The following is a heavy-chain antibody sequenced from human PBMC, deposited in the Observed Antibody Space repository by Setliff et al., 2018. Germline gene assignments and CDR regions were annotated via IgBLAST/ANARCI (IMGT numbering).Heavy chain of an antibody. J-gene: IGHJ6*02. CDR2: ISSTITST. CDR1: GFTFSSYS. D-gene: IGHD3-9*01. V-gene: IGHV3-23*01. Sequence: QTGGSLRLSCAASGFTFSSYSMNWVRQAPGKGLEWVSAISSTITSTYYADSVKGRFTISRDNSKNTPYLQMNSLRAEDTAVYYCAKHGAYNDFLTGYNFYYDMDVWGQGTTVTVSS. CDR3: AKHGAYNDFLTGYNFYYDMDV.